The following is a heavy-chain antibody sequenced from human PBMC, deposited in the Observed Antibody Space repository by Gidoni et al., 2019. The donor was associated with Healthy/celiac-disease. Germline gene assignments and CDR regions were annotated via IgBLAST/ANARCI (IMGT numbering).Heavy chain of an antibody. D-gene: IGHD6-19*01. CDR2: IKQDGSEK. CDR1: GFTFSSYW. CDR3: ARDGKWLPDAFDI. V-gene: IGHV3-7*01. J-gene: IGHJ3*02. Sequence: EVQLVESGGGLVQPGGSLRLSCAASGFTFSSYWMRWVRQALGKGLEWVANIKQDGSEKYYVDSVKGRFTISRDNAKNSLYLQMNSLRAEDTAVYYCARDGKWLPDAFDIWGQGTMVTVSS.